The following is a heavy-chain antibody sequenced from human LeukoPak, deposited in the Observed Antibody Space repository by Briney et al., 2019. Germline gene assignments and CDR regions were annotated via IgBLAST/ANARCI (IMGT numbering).Heavy chain of an antibody. Sequence: TLSLTCTVSGGSISSRDYYWSWIRQPPGKGLEWIGYIYYSGSTYYNPSLKSRVTISVDTSKNQFSLKLSSVTDADTAVYHCARGYSSGWFADFDYWGQGTLVTVSS. V-gene: IGHV4-30-4*08. CDR3: ARGYSSGWFADFDY. J-gene: IGHJ4*02. CDR2: IYYSGST. CDR1: GGSISSRDYY. D-gene: IGHD6-19*01.